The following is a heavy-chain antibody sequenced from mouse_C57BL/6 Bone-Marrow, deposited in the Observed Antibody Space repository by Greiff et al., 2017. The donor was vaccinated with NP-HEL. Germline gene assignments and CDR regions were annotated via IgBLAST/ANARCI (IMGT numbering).Heavy chain of an antibody. D-gene: IGHD2-3*01. J-gene: IGHJ4*01. CDR3: AGYYDPLYAMDY. V-gene: IGHV1-19*01. CDR1: GYTFTDYY. CDR2: INPYNGGT. Sequence: EVQLQQSGPVLVKPGASVKMSCKASGYTFTDYYMNWVKQSHGKSLEWIGVINPYNGGTSYNQKFKGKATLTVDKSSSTAYMELNSLTSEDSAVYYCAGYYDPLYAMDYWGQGTSVTVSS.